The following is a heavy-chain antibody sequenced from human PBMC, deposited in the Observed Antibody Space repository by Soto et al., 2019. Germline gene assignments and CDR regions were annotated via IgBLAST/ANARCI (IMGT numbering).Heavy chain of an antibody. D-gene: IGHD1-26*01. CDR1: GFTFSSYG. J-gene: IGHJ6*02. CDR3: AKDRSGGSYYYYYYGMDV. Sequence: PGGSLRLSCAASGFTFSSYGMHWVRQAPGKGLEWVAVISYDGSNKYYADSVKGRFTISRDNSKNTLYLQMNSLRAEDTAVYYCAKDRSGGSYYYYYYGMDVWGQGTRSPSP. CDR2: ISYDGSNK. V-gene: IGHV3-30*18.